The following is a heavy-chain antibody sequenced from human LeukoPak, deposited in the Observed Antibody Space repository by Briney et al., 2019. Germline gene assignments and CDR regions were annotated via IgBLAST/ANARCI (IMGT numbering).Heavy chain of an antibody. V-gene: IGHV1-8*01. CDR1: AYSFTSYD. CDR2: MNLNSGST. J-gene: IGHJ4*02. Sequence: ASGTLSRNASAYSFTSYDIHWVRQATGQGLGWMGWMNLNSGSTGYAQKFQGRVTMTRNTSIRTAYMELSSLRSEDTAVYCCARQTTVTTGDYWGQGTLVTVSS. D-gene: IGHD4-17*01. CDR3: ARQTTVTTGDY.